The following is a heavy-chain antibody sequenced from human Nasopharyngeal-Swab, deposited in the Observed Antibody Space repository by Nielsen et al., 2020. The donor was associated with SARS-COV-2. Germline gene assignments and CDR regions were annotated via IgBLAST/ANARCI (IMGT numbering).Heavy chain of an antibody. D-gene: IGHD3-10*01. Sequence: SETLSPTCTVSGGSISSSSYYWGWIRQPPGKGLEWIGSIYYSGSTYYNPSLKSRVTISVDTSKNQFSLKLSSVTAADTAVYYCAWGGSGSYSYFDYWGQGTLVTVSS. CDR1: GGSISSSSYY. J-gene: IGHJ4*02. CDR3: AWGGSGSYSYFDY. V-gene: IGHV4-39*01. CDR2: IYYSGST.